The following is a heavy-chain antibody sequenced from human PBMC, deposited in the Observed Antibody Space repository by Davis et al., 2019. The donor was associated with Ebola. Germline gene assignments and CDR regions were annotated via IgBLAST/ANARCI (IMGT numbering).Heavy chain of an antibody. D-gene: IGHD6-13*01. J-gene: IGHJ4*02. CDR2: IIPIFGTA. CDR1: GGTFSSYA. V-gene: IGHV1-69*13. Sequence: AASVKVSCKASGGTFSSYAISWVRQAPGQGLERMGGIIPIFGTANYAQKFQGRVTITADESTSTAYMELSSLRSEDTAVYYCAREPGYSSSWYYFDYWGQGTLVTVSS. CDR3: AREPGYSSSWYYFDY.